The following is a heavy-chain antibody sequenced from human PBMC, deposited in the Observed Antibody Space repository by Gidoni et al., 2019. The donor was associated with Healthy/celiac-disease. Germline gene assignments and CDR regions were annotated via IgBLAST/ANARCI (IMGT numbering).Heavy chain of an antibody. CDR2: ISGSGGST. J-gene: IGHJ4*02. CDR3: AKDELEYYYDSSGYGSFDY. V-gene: IGHV3-23*01. D-gene: IGHD3-22*01. Sequence: EVQLLESGGGLVQPGGSLGLSCAAAGFTFSSYAMSWVRQAPGKGLEWFSAISGSGGSTYYADSVKGRFTISRDNSKNTLYLQMNSLRAEDTAVYYCAKDELEYYYDSSGYGSFDYWGQGTLVTVSS. CDR1: GFTFSSYA.